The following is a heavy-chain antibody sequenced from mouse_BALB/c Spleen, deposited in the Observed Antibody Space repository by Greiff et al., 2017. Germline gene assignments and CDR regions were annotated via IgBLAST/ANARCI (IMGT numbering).Heavy chain of an antibody. V-gene: IGHV1S81*02. Sequence: QVQLQQSGAELVKPGASVKLSCKASGYTFTSYYMYWVKQRPGQGLEWIEGINPSNGGTNFNEKFKSKATLTVDKSSSTAYMQLSSLTSEDSAVYYCTRTVYDGYYGAYAMDYWGQGTSVTVSS. CDR3: TRTVYDGYYGAYAMDY. J-gene: IGHJ4*01. D-gene: IGHD2-3*01. CDR2: INPSNGGT. CDR1: GYTFTSYY.